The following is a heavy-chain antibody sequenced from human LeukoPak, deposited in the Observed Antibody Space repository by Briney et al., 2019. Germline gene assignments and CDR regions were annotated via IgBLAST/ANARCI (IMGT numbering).Heavy chain of an antibody. CDR3: ARVSSGVYFDY. V-gene: IGHV4-61*01. CDR2: VCYTGST. D-gene: IGHD2-15*01. J-gene: IGHJ4*02. Sequence: SETLSLTCTVSGGSVNSETYCWTWIRQPPGKGLEWIGFVCYTGSTNYYPSLKSRVTISVDTSKNQFSLKLSSVTAADTAVYYCARVSSGVYFDYWGQGALVTVSS. CDR1: GGSVNSETYC.